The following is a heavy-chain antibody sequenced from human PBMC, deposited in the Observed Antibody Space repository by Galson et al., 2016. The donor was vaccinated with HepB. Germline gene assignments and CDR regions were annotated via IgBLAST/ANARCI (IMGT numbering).Heavy chain of an antibody. J-gene: IGHJ4*02. CDR1: GGSISSTNYY. CDR2: MYLTGST. V-gene: IGHV4-39*01. Sequence: SETLSLTCTVSGGSISSTNYYWGWIRQRPGKGREWLGTMYLTGSTYNTASLKSRVTISVDRSKNQFTLKLSSVTAADTAVYYCSRLRDYGNFDYWGQGTLVTVSS. CDR3: SRLRDYGNFDY. D-gene: IGHD4-17*01.